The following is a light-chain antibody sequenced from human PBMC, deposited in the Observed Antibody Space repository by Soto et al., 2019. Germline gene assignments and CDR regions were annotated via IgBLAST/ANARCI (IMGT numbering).Light chain of an antibody. V-gene: IGKV1-39*01. CDR3: QQSYSTPPT. Sequence: DIPMTQSPSSLSASVGDRVTITCRASQSISSYLNWYQQKPGKAPKLLIYAASSLQSGVPSRFSGSGSGTYFTLTISSLQPEDFATYYCQQSYSTPPTFGQGTKLEIK. CDR1: QSISSY. J-gene: IGKJ2*01. CDR2: AAS.